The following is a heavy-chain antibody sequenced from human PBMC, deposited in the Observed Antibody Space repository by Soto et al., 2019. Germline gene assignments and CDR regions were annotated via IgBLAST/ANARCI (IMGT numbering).Heavy chain of an antibody. Sequence: SETLSLTCTVSGGSISSYYWSWIRQPPGKGLEWIGYTYYSGSTNYNPSLKSRVTISVDTSRNQFSLKLSSVTAADTAVYYCARDNNYGDYNWFDPWGQGTLVTVSS. D-gene: IGHD4-17*01. CDR1: GGSISSYY. J-gene: IGHJ5*02. CDR3: ARDNNYGDYNWFDP. CDR2: TYYSGST. V-gene: IGHV4-59*01.